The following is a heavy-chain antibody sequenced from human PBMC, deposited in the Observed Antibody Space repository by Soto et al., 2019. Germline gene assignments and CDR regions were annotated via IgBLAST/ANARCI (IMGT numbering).Heavy chain of an antibody. CDR1: GFILGKCG. CDR3: AKESRPCSGSACWDYFDY. D-gene: IGHD2-15*01. CDR2: VSDDGSNG. J-gene: IGHJ4*02. Sequence: PGGSLRLSCAASGFILGKCGMHWVRQAPGKGLEWVAVVSDDGSNGDYGDSVRGRFTISRDNSKNTLYLQMNSLRTEDTAVYYCAKESRPCSGSACWDYFDYWGQGTLVTVSS. V-gene: IGHV3-30*18.